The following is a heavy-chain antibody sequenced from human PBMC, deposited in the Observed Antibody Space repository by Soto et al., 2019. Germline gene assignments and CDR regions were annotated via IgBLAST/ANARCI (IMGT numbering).Heavy chain of an antibody. D-gene: IGHD4-17*01. V-gene: IGHV3-23*01. J-gene: IGHJ3*02. CDR2: LTAGGGTT. CDR1: GFTFSTYA. CDR3: AHPRGYGVFYAYDI. Sequence: GGSLRLSCVASGFTFSTYAMNWVRQAPGKGLEWVSALTAGGGTTYYADPVKGRFTISRANSLNALYLQMDNLRVEDTAVYYCAHPRGYGVFYAYDIWGQGTMVTVSS.